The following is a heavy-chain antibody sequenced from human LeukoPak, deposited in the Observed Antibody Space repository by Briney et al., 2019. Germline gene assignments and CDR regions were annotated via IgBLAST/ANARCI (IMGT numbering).Heavy chain of an antibody. CDR2: IYHSGST. CDR1: GYSISSGYY. Sequence: SETLSLTCAVSGYSISSGYYWGWIRQPPGQGLEWIGSIYHSGSTYYNPSLKSRVTISVDTSKNQFSLKLSSVTAADTAVYYCARRYYDFWSGSVDAFDIWGQGTMVTVSS. V-gene: IGHV4-38-2*01. J-gene: IGHJ3*02. CDR3: ARRYYDFWSGSVDAFDI. D-gene: IGHD3-3*01.